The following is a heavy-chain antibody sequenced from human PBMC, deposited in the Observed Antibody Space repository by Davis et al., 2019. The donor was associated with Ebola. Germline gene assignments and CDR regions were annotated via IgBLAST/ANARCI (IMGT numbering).Heavy chain of an antibody. Sequence: HTGGSLRLSCAASGFTFSSYPMHWVRQAPGKGLVWVSRINSDGSSTSYADSVKGLFTISRDNAKNTLYLQMNRLRAEGTAVYYCARGDCSSTSCYAGGDYWGQGTLVTVSS. J-gene: IGHJ4*02. CDR2: INSDGSST. CDR1: GFTFSSYP. V-gene: IGHV3-74*01. D-gene: IGHD2-2*01. CDR3: ARGDCSSTSCYAGGDY.